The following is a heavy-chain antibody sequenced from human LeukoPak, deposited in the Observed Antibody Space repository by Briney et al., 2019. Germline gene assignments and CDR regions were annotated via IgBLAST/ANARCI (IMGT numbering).Heavy chain of an antibody. Sequence: GGSLRLSCAASGFTFSSYGLHWVRQAPGKGLEWVAVISYDGSNKYYADSVKGRFTISRDNSKNTLYLQMNSLRAEDTAVYYCAKNPANSELDYWGQGTLVTVSS. J-gene: IGHJ4*02. CDR2: ISYDGSNK. V-gene: IGHV3-30*18. D-gene: IGHD4-23*01. CDR1: GFTFSSYG. CDR3: AKNPANSELDY.